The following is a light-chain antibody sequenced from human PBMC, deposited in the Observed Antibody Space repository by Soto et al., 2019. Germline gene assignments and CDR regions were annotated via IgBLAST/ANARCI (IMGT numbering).Light chain of an antibody. CDR1: SSDVGSYKF. Sequence: QSALTQPASVSGSAGQSITISCTGTSSDVGSYKFVSWYQQHPVKAPKLMIYEGSKRPSGVSNRFSGSKSGNTASLTISGLQAEDEADYYCCSYAGSSTLVFGGGTKLTVL. CDR2: EGS. CDR3: CSYAGSSTLV. V-gene: IGLV2-23*01. J-gene: IGLJ2*01.